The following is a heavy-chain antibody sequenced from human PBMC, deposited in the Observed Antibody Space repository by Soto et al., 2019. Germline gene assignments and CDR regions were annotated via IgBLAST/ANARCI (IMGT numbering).Heavy chain of an antibody. CDR2: ITNNGDST. D-gene: IGHD3-22*01. CDR1: GFIFSSYG. Sequence: GGSLRLSCVGSGFIFSSYGMSWVRQAPGKGLEWVSTITNNGDSTYYADSVKGRFTVSRDLSTLYLQMNSLRAEDTAVYYCAKASGDQWLLPLFDSWGQGTLVTVSS. CDR3: AKASGDQWLLPLFDS. J-gene: IGHJ4*02. V-gene: IGHV3-23*01.